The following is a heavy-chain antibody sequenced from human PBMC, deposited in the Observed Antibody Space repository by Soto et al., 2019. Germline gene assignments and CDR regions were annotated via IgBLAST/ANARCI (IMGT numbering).Heavy chain of an antibody. D-gene: IGHD1-26*01. CDR2: IYYSGST. V-gene: IGHV4-39*01. CDR3: ARRGLVGATTFDY. J-gene: IGHJ4*02. CDR1: GGSISSSSSY. Sequence: SETLSLTCTVSGGSISSSSSYWGWIRQPPGKGLEWIAGIYYSGSTYYNPSLKSRVTISVDTSKNQFSLKLSSVTAADTAVYYCARRGLVGATTFDYWGQGTLVTVSS.